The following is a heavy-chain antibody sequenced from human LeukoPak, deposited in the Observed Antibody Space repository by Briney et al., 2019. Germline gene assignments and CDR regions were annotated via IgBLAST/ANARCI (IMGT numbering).Heavy chain of an antibody. D-gene: IGHD3-22*01. V-gene: IGHV4-31*03. Sequence: SETLSLTCTVSGGSISSGDYYWSWIRQHPGKGLEWIGYIYYSGSTYYNPSLKSRVTISVDTSKNQFSLKLSSVTAADTAVYYCARATQTGYYDSSGQIDYWGQGTLVTVSS. CDR3: ARATQTGYYDSSGQIDY. CDR1: GGSISSGDYY. J-gene: IGHJ4*02. CDR2: IYYSGST.